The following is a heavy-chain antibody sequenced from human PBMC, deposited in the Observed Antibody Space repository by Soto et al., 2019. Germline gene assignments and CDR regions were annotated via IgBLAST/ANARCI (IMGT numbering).Heavy chain of an antibody. CDR1: GYTFTSYG. J-gene: IGHJ6*02. CDR3: ARQGGWSPYDYYYGVDV. Sequence: ASVKVSCKASGYTFTSYGISWVRQAPGQGLEWLGWISPYNGNTNYAQKLQGRVTMTTDTSTSTAYMELRSLRSDDTALYYCARQGGWSPYDYYYGVDVWGQGTTVTVSS. CDR2: ISPYNGNT. D-gene: IGHD3-3*01. V-gene: IGHV1-18*01.